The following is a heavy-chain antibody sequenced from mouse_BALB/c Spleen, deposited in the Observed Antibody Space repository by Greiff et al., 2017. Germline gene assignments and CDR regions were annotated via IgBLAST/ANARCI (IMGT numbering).Heavy chain of an antibody. CDR3: AREGITPYAMDY. D-gene: IGHD2-4*01. J-gene: IGHJ4*01. Sequence: EVQLQESGPGLVKPSQSLSLTCSVTGYSITSGYYWNWIRQFPGNKLEWMGYISYDGSNNYNPSLKNRISITRDTSKNQFFLKLNSVTTEDTATYYCAREGITPYAMDYWGQGTSVTVSS. CDR2: ISYDGSN. CDR1: GYSITSGYY. V-gene: IGHV3-6*02.